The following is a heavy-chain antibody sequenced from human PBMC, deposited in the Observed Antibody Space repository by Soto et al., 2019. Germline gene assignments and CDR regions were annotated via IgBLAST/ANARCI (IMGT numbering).Heavy chain of an antibody. J-gene: IGHJ6*02. D-gene: IGHD3-10*02. CDR2: ISWNSGSI. V-gene: IGHV3-9*01. CDR3: AKDTHPAHLWPGGMDV. Sequence: GGSLRLSCAASGFTFDDYAMHWVRQAPGKGLEWVSGISWNSGSIGYADSVKGRFTISRDNAKNSLYLQMNSLRAEDTALYYCAKDTHPAHLWPGGMDVWGQGTTVTVSS. CDR1: GFTFDDYA.